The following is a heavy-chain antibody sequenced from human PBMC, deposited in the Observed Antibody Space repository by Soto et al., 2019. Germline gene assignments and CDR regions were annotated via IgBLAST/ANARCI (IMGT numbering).Heavy chain of an antibody. CDR2: INHSGST. CDR3: AGVADPTHRVLSEAHYYYYMDV. Sequence: SETLSLTCAVYGGSFSGYYWSWIRQPPGKGLEWIGEINHSGSTNYNPSPKSRVTISVETSKNQVSLKLSSLTAADTAVYYCAGVADPTHRVLSEAHYYYYMDVWGKGTTVTVSS. D-gene: IGHD2-2*01. V-gene: IGHV4-34*01. J-gene: IGHJ6*03. CDR1: GGSFSGYY.